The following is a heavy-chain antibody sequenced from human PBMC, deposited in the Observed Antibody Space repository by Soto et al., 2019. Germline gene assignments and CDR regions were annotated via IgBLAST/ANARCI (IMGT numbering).Heavy chain of an antibody. CDR2: MNPNTGYT. J-gene: IGHJ4*02. D-gene: IGHD6-6*01. CDR3: AKKHSGSSLAY. V-gene: IGHV1-8*01. CDR1: GYTFISSD. Sequence: QVQLVQSGPEVKKPGASVKVSCKTSGYTFISSDINWVRQAPGQWLEWVGLMNPNTGYTESAGKFQDRVTMPRDVSINTAYLELSGLTSEDTAVYFCAKKHSGSSLAYWGQGSLVSVSS.